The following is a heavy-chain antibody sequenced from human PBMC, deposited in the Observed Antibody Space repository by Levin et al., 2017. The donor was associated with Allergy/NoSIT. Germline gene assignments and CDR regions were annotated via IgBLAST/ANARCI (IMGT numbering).Heavy chain of an antibody. J-gene: IGHJ4*02. CDR2: IYWDDDK. CDR3: AHRARAPDGSGSYPY. V-gene: IGHV2-5*02. CDR1: GFSLSTSGVG. Sequence: SGPTLVKPTQTLTLTCTFSGFSLSTSGVGVGWIRQPPGKALEWLALIYWDDDKRYSPSLTSRLTITKDTSKNQVVLTMTNMDPVDTATYYCAHRARAPDGSGSYPYWGQGTLVTVSS. D-gene: IGHD3-10*01.